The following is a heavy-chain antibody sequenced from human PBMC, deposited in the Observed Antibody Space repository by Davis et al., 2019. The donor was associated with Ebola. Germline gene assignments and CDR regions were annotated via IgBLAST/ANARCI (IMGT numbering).Heavy chain of an antibody. CDR1: GFTFSSYA. V-gene: IGHV3-23*01. CDR3: TKPLYSGSQLGGFDY. J-gene: IGHJ4*02. Sequence: PGGSLRLSCAASGFTFSSYAMSWVRQAPGKGLEWVSAISGSGGSTYYADSVKGRFTISRDNSKNTLYLQMNSLRAEDTAVYYCTKPLYSGSQLGGFDYWGQGTLVTVSS. CDR2: ISGSGGST. D-gene: IGHD1-26*01.